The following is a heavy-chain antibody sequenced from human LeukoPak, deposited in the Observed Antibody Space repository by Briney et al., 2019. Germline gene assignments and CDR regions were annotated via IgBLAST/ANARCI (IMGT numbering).Heavy chain of an antibody. D-gene: IGHD6-19*01. CDR2: ISGSGGST. CDR1: GFTFSSYS. V-gene: IGHV3-23*01. J-gene: IGHJ4*02. Sequence: GGSLRLSCAASGFTFSSYSMNWVRQAPGKGLEWVSAISGSGGSTYYADSVKGRFTISRDNSKNTLYLQMNSLRAEDTAVYYCAKTPGIAVAADYWGQGTLVTVSS. CDR3: AKTPGIAVAADY.